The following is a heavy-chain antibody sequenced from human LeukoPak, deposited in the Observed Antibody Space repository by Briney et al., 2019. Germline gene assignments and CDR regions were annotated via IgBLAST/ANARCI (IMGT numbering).Heavy chain of an antibody. J-gene: IGHJ3*02. CDR1: GRSISSGDYY. D-gene: IGHD2-15*01. Sequence: SQTLSLTCTVSGRSISSGDYYWGWIRQPPGKGLEWIGYIFSNGRTYYNPSLKIRVTISVDTSKNQFSLKLNSVTAADTAVYYCARALLGYCSGGSCCDDAFDIWGQGTMVTVSS. V-gene: IGHV4-30-4*01. CDR3: ARALLGYCSGGSCCDDAFDI. CDR2: IFSNGRT.